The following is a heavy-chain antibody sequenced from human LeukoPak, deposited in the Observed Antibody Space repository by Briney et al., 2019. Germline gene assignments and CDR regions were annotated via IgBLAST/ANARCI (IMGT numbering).Heavy chain of an antibody. D-gene: IGHD3-22*01. CDR1: GFTFSSYS. V-gene: IGHV3-21*01. Sequence: GGSLRLSCAASGFTFSSYSMNWVRQALGKGLEWVSSISSNSSYIYYADSAKGRFTISRDNAKNSQYLRMNSLRAEDTAVYYCARGTHYYYDSSGALYWGQGTLVTVSS. CDR2: ISSNSSYI. CDR3: ARGTHYYYDSSGALY. J-gene: IGHJ4*02.